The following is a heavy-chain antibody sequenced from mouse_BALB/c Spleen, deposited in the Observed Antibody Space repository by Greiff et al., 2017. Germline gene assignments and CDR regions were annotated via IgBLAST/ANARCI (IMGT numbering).Heavy chain of an antibody. J-gene: IGHJ1*01. Sequence: EVKLVESGGGLVQPGGSWKLSCAASGFTFSSFGMHWVRQAPEKGLEWVAYISSGSSTIYYADTVKGRFTISRDNPKNTLFLQMTSLRSEDTAMYYCARGTSLYYGNYFDVWGAGTTVTVSS. CDR2: ISSGSSTI. V-gene: IGHV5-17*02. D-gene: IGHD2-1*01. CDR3: ARGTSLYYGNYFDV. CDR1: GFTFSSFG.